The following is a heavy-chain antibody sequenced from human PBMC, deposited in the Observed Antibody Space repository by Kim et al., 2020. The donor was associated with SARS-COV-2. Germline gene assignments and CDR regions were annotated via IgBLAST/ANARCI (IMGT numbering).Heavy chain of an antibody. CDR2: IWYDGSNK. J-gene: IGHJ3*02. CDR1: GFTFSSYG. D-gene: IGHD1-7*01. Sequence: GVSLRLSCAASGFTFSSYGMHWVRQAPGKGLEWVAVIWYDGSNKYYADSVKGRFTISRDNSKNTLYLQMNSLRAEDTAVYYCARDGTMQSGAFDIWGQGTMVTVSS. V-gene: IGHV3-33*01. CDR3: ARDGTMQSGAFDI.